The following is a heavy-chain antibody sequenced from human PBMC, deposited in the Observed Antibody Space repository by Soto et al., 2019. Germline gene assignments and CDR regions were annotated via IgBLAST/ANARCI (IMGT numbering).Heavy chain of an antibody. J-gene: IGHJ4*02. CDR2: ITPLFGTA. Sequence: SVKVSCKASGGAFSRNTVSWVRQAPGQGLERMGGITPLFGTASYAQKFQGRVTITADESTNTAYMELSRLRSEDTAVYYCARQFDYDTSGYYYAYWGQGTLVTVSS. D-gene: IGHD3-22*01. V-gene: IGHV1-69*13. CDR3: ARQFDYDTSGYYYAY. CDR1: GGAFSRNT.